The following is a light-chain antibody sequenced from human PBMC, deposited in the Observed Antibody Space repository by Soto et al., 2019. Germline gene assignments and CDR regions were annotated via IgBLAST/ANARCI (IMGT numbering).Light chain of an antibody. CDR1: ESVSSSY. J-gene: IGKJ3*01. V-gene: IGKV3-20*01. CDR2: GAN. CDR3: QQYASSPFS. Sequence: EIVLTQSPGTLSLSPGESATLSCGASESVSSSYLAWYQQKPGQAPRPLIYGANTTLRGVPDRFSDSGYGTDFTLTISRLEPEEFVVYYCQQYASSPFSFCPGTKVAI.